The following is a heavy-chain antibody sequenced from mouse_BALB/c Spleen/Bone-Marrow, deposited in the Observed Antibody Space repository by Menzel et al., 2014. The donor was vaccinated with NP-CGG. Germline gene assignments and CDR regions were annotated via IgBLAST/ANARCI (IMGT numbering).Heavy chain of an antibody. CDR1: GFSLTDYG. Sequence: VHLVESGPGLVAPSQSLSITCTVSGFSLTDYGVSWIRQPPGKGLEWLGVIWGGGITYYNSALKSSLTISKDNSKSQVFLKMNSLQTDDTAMYYCAKLGGYFDYWGQGTTLTVSS. V-gene: IGHV2-6-5*01. D-gene: IGHD4-1*01. J-gene: IGHJ2*01. CDR2: IWGGGIT. CDR3: AKLGGYFDY.